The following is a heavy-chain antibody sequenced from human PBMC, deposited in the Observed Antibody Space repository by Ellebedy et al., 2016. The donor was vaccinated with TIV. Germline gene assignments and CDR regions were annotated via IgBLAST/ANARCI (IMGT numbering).Heavy chain of an antibody. Sequence: GGSLRLSXAASGFTFSSYAMHWVRQAPGKGLEWVAVISYDGSNKYYADSVKGRFTISRDNSKNTLYLQMNSLRAEDTAVYYCARDYAAAGTTFDYWGQGTLVTVSS. CDR2: ISYDGSNK. D-gene: IGHD6-13*01. J-gene: IGHJ4*02. CDR3: ARDYAAAGTTFDY. CDR1: GFTFSSYA. V-gene: IGHV3-30-3*01.